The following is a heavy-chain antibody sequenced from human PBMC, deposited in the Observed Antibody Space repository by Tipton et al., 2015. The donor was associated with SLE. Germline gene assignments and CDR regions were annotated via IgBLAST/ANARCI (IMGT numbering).Heavy chain of an antibody. Sequence: TLSLTCTVSGGSISSHYWSWIRQPAGKGLEWIGQIYPSGSTDYNPSLRGRVTMSLDTSKNHFSLNLRSVTAADTALYFCVRDSVGITRGDAFDIWGQGTMVTVSS. J-gene: IGHJ3*02. D-gene: IGHD1-26*01. CDR2: IYPSGST. V-gene: IGHV4-4*07. CDR3: VRDSVGITRGDAFDI. CDR1: GGSISSHY.